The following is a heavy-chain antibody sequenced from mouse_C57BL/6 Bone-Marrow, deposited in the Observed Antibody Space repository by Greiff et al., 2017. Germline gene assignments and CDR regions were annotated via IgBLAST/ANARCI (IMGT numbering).Heavy chain of an antibody. CDR1: GFTFSSYG. Sequence: EVTLEESGGDLVKPGGSLKLSCAASGFTFSSYGMSWVRQTPDKRLEWVATISSGGSYTYYPDSVKGRFTISRDNAKNTLYLQMSSLKSEDTAMYYCARHDSSGYTYWGQGTLVTVSA. V-gene: IGHV5-6*02. CDR2: ISSGGSYT. D-gene: IGHD3-2*02. J-gene: IGHJ3*01. CDR3: ARHDSSGYTY.